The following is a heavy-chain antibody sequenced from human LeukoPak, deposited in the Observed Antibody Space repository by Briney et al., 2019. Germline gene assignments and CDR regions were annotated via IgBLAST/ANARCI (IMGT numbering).Heavy chain of an antibody. Sequence: GASVKVSCKASGYTFTSYGISWVRQAPGQGLEWMGWISAYNGNTNYAQKLQGRVTMTTDTSTSTAYMELRSLRSDDTAVCYCARDSQRYYYGSGSERWFDPWGQGTLVTVSS. V-gene: IGHV1-18*01. J-gene: IGHJ5*02. D-gene: IGHD3-10*01. CDR1: GYTFTSYG. CDR3: ARDSQRYYYGSGSERWFDP. CDR2: ISAYNGNT.